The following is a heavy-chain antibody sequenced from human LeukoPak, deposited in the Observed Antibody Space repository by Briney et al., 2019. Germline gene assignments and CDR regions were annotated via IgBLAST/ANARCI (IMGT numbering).Heavy chain of an antibody. D-gene: IGHD2-2*01. CDR2: IYYSGST. J-gene: IGHJ4*02. V-gene: IGHV4-30-4*02. CDR3: SRGQYRHDY. CDR1: GGSISSGDYY. Sequence: SETLSLTCTVSGGSISSGDYYWSWVRQPPGKGLEWIGYIYYSGSTYYNPSLKSRVTISLDTSKNQFSLTLNSMTAEDTAVYYCSRGQYRHDYWGQGTLVTVSS.